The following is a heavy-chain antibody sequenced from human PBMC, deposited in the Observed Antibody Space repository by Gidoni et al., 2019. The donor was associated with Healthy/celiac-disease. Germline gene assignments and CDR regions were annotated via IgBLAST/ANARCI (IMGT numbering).Heavy chain of an antibody. V-gene: IGHV4-31*03. CDR1: GGSISSGGYY. Sequence: QVQLQESGPGLVTPSQTLSLTCPVSGGSISSGGYYWSWIRQHPGKGLEWIGYIYYSGSTYYNPSLKSRVTISVDTSKNQFSLKLSSVTAADTAVYYCARFGWQLVGAFDIWGQGTMVTVSS. CDR2: IYYSGST. J-gene: IGHJ3*02. CDR3: ARFGWQLVGAFDI. D-gene: IGHD6-6*01.